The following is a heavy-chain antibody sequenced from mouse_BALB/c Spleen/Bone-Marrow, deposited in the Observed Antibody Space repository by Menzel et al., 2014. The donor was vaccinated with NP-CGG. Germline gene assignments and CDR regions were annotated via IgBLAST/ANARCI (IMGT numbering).Heavy chain of an antibody. V-gene: IGHV14-4*02. Sequence: EVQLQQSGAELVRSGASVKLSCTGSGFNIKDFYMHWVKQRPEQGLEWIGWIDPANGDTEYAPKFQGKATLTADTSSNTAYLQLNSLTSEDTAVYYCNADTRAMDYWGQGTSVTVSS. CDR3: NADTRAMDY. CDR1: GFNIKDFY. J-gene: IGHJ4*01. CDR2: IDPANGDT.